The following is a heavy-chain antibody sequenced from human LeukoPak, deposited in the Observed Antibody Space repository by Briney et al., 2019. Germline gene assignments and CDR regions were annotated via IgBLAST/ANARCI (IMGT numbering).Heavy chain of an antibody. CDR1: GGSFSGYY. CDR3: ARARKIAVAGRGYFDY. D-gene: IGHD6-19*01. CDR2: INHSGST. V-gene: IGHV4-34*01. J-gene: IGHJ4*02. Sequence: SETLSLTCAVYGGSFSGYYWSWIRQPPGKGLEWIGEINHSGSTNYNPSLKSRVTISVDTSKNQFSLKLSSVTAADTAVYYCARARKIAVAGRGYFDYWGQGTLVTVSS.